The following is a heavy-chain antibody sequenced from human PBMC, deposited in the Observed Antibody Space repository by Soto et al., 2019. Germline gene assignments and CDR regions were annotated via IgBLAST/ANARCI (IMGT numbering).Heavy chain of an antibody. CDR2: IYYNGNA. Sequence: QLQLQESGPGLVKPSETLSLSCSVSGGSINRSNYYWDWIRQPPGKGLEWIGTIYYNGNAYYNPSLKSRVTMSVDTSTNQFSLKLISVTAADTAVYYCARHFVAVVIKGWGYWGQGTLVTVSS. J-gene: IGHJ4*02. V-gene: IGHV4-39*01. D-gene: IGHD3-22*01. CDR3: ARHFVAVVIKGWGY. CDR1: GGSINRSNYY.